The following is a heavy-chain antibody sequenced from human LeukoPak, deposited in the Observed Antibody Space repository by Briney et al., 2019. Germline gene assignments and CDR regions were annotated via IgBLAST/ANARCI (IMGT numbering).Heavy chain of an antibody. Sequence: GGSLRLSCAASGFTVSSNYMSWVRQAPGKGLEWVSVIYSGGSTYYADSVKGRFTISRDNSKNTLYLQMGSLRAEDMAVYYCARGDPYYDFWSGYYGYWGQGTLVTVSS. D-gene: IGHD3-3*01. CDR2: IYSGGST. CDR1: GFTVSSNY. CDR3: ARGDPYYDFWSGYYGY. J-gene: IGHJ4*02. V-gene: IGHV3-66*01.